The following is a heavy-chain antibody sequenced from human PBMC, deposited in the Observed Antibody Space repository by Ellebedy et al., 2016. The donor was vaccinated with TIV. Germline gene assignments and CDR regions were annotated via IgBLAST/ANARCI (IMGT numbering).Heavy chain of an antibody. J-gene: IGHJ4*02. CDR2: ISSNSNYI. V-gene: IGHV3-21*01. CDR3: ARGAMAAAGDDY. Sequence: PGGSLRLSCAASGFTFSSYSMNWVRQAPGKGLGWVSSISSNSNYIYYAYSVRGRFTISRDNAKKSLYLQMNSLRDEDTAVYYCARGAMAAAGDDYWGQGILVTVSS. D-gene: IGHD6-13*01. CDR1: GFTFSSYS.